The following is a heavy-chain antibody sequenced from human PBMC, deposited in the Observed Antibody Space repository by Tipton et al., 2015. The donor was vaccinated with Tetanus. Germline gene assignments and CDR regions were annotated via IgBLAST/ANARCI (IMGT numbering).Heavy chain of an antibody. V-gene: IGHV4-59*08. CDR2: IYYSGST. CDR3: ARQITAADAFDA. J-gene: IGHJ3*01. CDR1: GVSISSYN. Sequence: TLSLTCTVSGVSISSYNWTWIRQPPGRGLEWIGYIYYSGSTNYSPSLKSRVTISVDTSKNQFSLKLSSVTAADTAVYYCARQITAADAFDAWGQGTMVTVSS. D-gene: IGHD3-16*01.